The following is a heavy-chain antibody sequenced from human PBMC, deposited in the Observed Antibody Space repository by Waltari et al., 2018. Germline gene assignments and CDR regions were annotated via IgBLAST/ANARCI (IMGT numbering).Heavy chain of an antibody. CDR1: GFTFSTYA. J-gene: IGHJ6*03. D-gene: IGHD3-10*01. CDR3: AKGIRATATYFYMDV. CDR2: SSDDGQTS. V-gene: IGHV3-23*04. Sequence: EARLEESGGGLEQPGKSLRLSCSASGFTFSTYAMTWVRQAPGKGVEGVSSSSDDGQTSFYADSVKGRCIISRDNSKSTLFLHLNSLRGDDTARYYCAKGIRATATYFYMDVWGKGTTVTVSS.